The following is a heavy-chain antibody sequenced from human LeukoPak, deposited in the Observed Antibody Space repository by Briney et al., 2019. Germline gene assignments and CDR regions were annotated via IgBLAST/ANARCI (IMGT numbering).Heavy chain of an antibody. CDR2: ISDSGVST. V-gene: IGHV3-23*01. Sequence: GGSLRLSCAASGFTFSSYVMNWVRQAPGKGLEWVSAISDSGVSTYYADSVKGRFTMSRDNSKNMLYLQMNSLTAEDTAVYYCVGAITMIVVVDFDYWGQGTLVTVSS. CDR1: GFTFSSYV. J-gene: IGHJ4*02. CDR3: VGAITMIVVVDFDY. D-gene: IGHD3-22*01.